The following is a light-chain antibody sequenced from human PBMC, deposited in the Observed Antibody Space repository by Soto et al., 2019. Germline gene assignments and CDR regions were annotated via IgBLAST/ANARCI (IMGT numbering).Light chain of an antibody. CDR1: QSINTY. V-gene: IGKV1-39*01. J-gene: IGKJ5*01. CDR3: QHSSSDLIT. CDR2: DAS. Sequence: ELTQSPSSVSDTVGYRDDITFGASQSINTYLNWYQQKAGKAPKVLIFDASNLRGGVSSRFSGSGSGTDFTLTIDRLQSDDFATYYCQHSSSDLITFGQGTRLEIK.